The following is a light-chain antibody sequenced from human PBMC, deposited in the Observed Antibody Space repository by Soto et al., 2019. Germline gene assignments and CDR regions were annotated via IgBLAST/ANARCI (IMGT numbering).Light chain of an antibody. V-gene: IGLV7-43*01. CDR2: TTN. Sequence: QSVVTQEPSLTVSPGGTVTLTCASSTGAVTSAFYPNWFQQKPGQAPRTLIYTTNNRHSWTPARFSGSLLGGKAALTVSGVQPEDEAEYFCLLYYDSGHWVFGGGTKLTVL. CDR1: TGAVTSAFY. J-gene: IGLJ3*02. CDR3: LLYYDSGHWV.